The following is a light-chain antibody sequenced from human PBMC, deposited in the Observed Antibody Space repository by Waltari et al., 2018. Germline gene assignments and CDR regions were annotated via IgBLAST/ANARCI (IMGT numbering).Light chain of an antibody. CDR1: QSVSYY. J-gene: IGKJ4*01. CDR2: DAS. V-gene: IGKV3-11*01. CDR3: QQRTNWPLT. Sequence: EVVLTQSPATLSLSPGERATLSCRASQSVSYYLARYQQKPGQAPRLLIYDASNRATGIPARFSGSGSGTDFTLTISSLEPEDFAVYYCQQRTNWPLTFGGGTKVEI.